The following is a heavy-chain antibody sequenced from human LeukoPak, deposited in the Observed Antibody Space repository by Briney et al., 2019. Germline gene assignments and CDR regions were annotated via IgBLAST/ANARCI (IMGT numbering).Heavy chain of an antibody. D-gene: IGHD6-19*01. Sequence: ASVKVSCKASGYTFTGYYMHWVRQAPGQGLEWMGWINPNSGGTNYAQKFQGRVTKTRDTSISTAYMELSRLRSDDTAVYYCARATLAVANEYYFDYWGQGTLVTVSS. V-gene: IGHV1-2*02. CDR1: GYTFTGYY. J-gene: IGHJ4*02. CDR3: ARATLAVANEYYFDY. CDR2: INPNSGGT.